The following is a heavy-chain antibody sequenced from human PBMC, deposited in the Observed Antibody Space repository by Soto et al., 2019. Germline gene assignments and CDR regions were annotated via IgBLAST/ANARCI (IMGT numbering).Heavy chain of an antibody. V-gene: IGHV3-30*04. Sequence: QVQLVESGGGVVQPGRSLRLSCAASGFTFSNFAMHWVRQAPGKGLEWVAVISYDGRNIYYGDSVKGRFTITRDNSKNTLDLQMNSLTAEDTAVYYCVRRRSISSLEYWGQGTLLTVSS. J-gene: IGHJ4*02. D-gene: IGHD6-6*01. CDR3: VRRRSISSLEY. CDR1: GFTFSNFA. CDR2: ISYDGRNI.